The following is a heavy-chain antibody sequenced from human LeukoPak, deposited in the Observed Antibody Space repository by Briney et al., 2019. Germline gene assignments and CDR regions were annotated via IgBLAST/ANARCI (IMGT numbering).Heavy chain of an antibody. J-gene: IGHJ5*02. V-gene: IGHV4-34*01. CDR1: GGSFSGYD. CDR3: ARKMYCSGSTRLNWFDP. CDR2: INHSGST. D-gene: IGHD6-19*01. Sequence: SETLSLTCAVYGGSFSGYDWSWIRQPPGKGLEWIGEINHSGSTNYNPSLKSRVTISVDTSKNQFSLKLSSVTAADTAVYYCARKMYCSGSTRLNWFDPWGQGTLVTVSS.